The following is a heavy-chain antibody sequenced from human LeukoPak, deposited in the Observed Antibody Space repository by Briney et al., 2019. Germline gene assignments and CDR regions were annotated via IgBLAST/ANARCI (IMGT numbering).Heavy chain of an antibody. Sequence: SETLSLTCTVSGGSISSSSYYWGWIRQPPGKGLEWNGNINYGGSGSTYYNPSLKSRVTISVDTSRSQFSLKLNSVTAADTAVYYCARLPTGYPNWFDPWGQGTLVTVSS. J-gene: IGHJ5*02. CDR1: GGSISSSSYY. CDR3: ARLPTGYPNWFDP. V-gene: IGHV4-39*01. CDR2: INYGGSGST. D-gene: IGHD3-9*01.